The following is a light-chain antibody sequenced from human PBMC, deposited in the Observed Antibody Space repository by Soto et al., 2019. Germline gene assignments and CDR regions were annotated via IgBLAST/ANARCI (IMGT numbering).Light chain of an antibody. J-gene: IGKJ1*01. CDR1: QSIATY. CDR3: LQHKSYPWT. Sequence: IQMTQSPSSLSASVVEIVSICCRASQSIATYLNWYQQKPGKAPKRLIYDASTLQSGVPSRFSGAGSGAEFTLTINGLQSEDFATYFCLQHKSYPWTFGQGTKVDIK. V-gene: IGKV1-17*01. CDR2: DAS.